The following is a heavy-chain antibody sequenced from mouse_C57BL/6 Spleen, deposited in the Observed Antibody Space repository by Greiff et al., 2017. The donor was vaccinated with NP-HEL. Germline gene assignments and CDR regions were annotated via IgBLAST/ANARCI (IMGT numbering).Heavy chain of an antibody. CDR2: INPYNGGT. D-gene: IGHD2-3*01. CDR3: APGYYYFDY. V-gene: IGHV1-19*01. Sequence: EVQLQQSGPVLVKPGASVKMSCKASGYTFTDYYMNWVTQSHGKSLEWIGVINPYNGGTIYNQKFKGKATLTVDKSSSTAYMELNSLTSEDSAVYYCAPGYYYFDYWGKGTTLTVSS. J-gene: IGHJ2*01. CDR1: GYTFTDYY.